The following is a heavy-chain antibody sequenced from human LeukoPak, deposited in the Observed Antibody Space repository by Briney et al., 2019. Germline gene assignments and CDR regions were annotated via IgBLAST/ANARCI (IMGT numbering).Heavy chain of an antibody. V-gene: IGHV3-33*01. CDR2: IWYDGSNK. J-gene: IGHJ4*02. D-gene: IGHD1-1*01. CDR3: ARDPDTLGYTFSFFDY. CDR1: GFTFSSYG. Sequence: PGGSLRLSCAASGFTFSSYGMHWVRQAPGKGLEWVAVIWYDGSNKYYADSVKGRFTISRDNSKNTLYLQMNSLRAEDTAVYYCARDPDTLGYTFSFFDYWGQGTLVTVSS.